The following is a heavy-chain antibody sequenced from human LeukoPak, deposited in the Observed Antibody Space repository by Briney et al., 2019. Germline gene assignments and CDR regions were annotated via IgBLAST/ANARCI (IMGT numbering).Heavy chain of an antibody. V-gene: IGHV4-59*01. D-gene: IGHD3-3*01. Sequence: PSETLSLTCTVSGGSISSYYWSWIRQPPGKGLEWIGYIYYSGSTNYNPSLKSRVTISVDTSKNQFSLKLSSVTAADTAVYYCARGPDFWSGYPYYFDYRGQGTLVTVSS. CDR1: GGSISSYY. CDR2: IYYSGST. CDR3: ARGPDFWSGYPYYFDY. J-gene: IGHJ4*02.